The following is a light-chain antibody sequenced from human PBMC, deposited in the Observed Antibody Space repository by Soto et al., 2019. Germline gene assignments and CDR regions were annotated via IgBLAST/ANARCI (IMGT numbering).Light chain of an antibody. CDR2: EVN. CDR1: SSDVGSYYP. CDR3: CSYAGDTTFFV. J-gene: IGLJ1*01. V-gene: IGLV2-23*02. Sequence: QSALTQPASMSGSPGQSITISCTGTSSDVGSYYPVSWFQQHPGKAPKLIIYEVNKRPSGVSDRFSGSKSGNTASLTISGLQAADEADYYCCSYAGDTTFFVFGTRTKVTVL.